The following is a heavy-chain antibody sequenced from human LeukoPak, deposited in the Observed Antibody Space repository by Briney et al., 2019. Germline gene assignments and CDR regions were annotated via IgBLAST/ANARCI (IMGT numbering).Heavy chain of an antibody. CDR3: ARGLGRGSMSFDY. Sequence: PSETLSLTCTVSGGSISSSSYYWGWIRQPPGKGLEWIGSIYYSGSTCYNPSLKSRVTISVDTSKNQFSLKLSSVTAADTAVYYCARGLGRGSMSFDYWGQGTLVTVSS. V-gene: IGHV4-39*07. J-gene: IGHJ4*02. CDR2: IYYSGST. CDR1: GGSISSSSYY. D-gene: IGHD1-26*01.